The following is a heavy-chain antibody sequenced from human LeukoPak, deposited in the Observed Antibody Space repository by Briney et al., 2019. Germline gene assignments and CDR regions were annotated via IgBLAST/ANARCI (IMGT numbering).Heavy chain of an antibody. J-gene: IGHJ4*02. CDR3: AKDSRLMVRGVMVY. CDR1: GFTLSSYA. Sequence: GGSLRLSCAASGFTLSSYAMSWVRQAPGKGLEWVSAISGSGGSTYYADSVKGRFTISRDNSKNTLYLQMNSLRAEDTAVYYCAKDSRLMVRGVMVYWGQGTLVTVSS. V-gene: IGHV3-23*01. D-gene: IGHD3-10*01. CDR2: ISGSGGST.